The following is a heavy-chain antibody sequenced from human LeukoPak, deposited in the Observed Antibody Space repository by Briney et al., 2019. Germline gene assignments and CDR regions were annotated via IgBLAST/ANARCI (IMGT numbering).Heavy chain of an antibody. CDR1: GYSFTSYW. V-gene: IGHV5-51*01. J-gene: IGHJ6*02. Sequence: GESLKISCKGSGYSFTSYWIGWVRQMPGKGLEWMGIIYPGDSDTRYSPSYQGQVTISADKSISTASLQWSSLKASDTAMYYCERVVGLSSSWTYYGMDVWGQGTTVTVSS. CDR2: IYPGDSDT. CDR3: ERVVGLSSSWTYYGMDV. D-gene: IGHD6-13*01.